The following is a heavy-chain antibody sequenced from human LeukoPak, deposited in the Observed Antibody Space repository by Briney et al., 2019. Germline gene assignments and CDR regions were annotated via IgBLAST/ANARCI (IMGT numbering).Heavy chain of an antibody. CDR1: GFTFSTYA. CDR3: ARTYYDSSGSSVAFDI. CDR2: ITYDGSNK. Sequence: GGSLRLSCAASGFTFSTYAMHWVRQAPGKGLEWVAVITYDGSNKYYADSVKGRFTISRDSSKNTLYLQMNGLRAEDTAVYYCARTYYDSSGSSVAFDIWGQGTMVTVSS. J-gene: IGHJ3*02. V-gene: IGHV3-30*04. D-gene: IGHD3-22*01.